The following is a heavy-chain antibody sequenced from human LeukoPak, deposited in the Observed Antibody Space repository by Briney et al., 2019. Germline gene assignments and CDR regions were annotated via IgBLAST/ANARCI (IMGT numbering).Heavy chain of an antibody. CDR3: ARGDDYVWGSYLPNWFFDL. J-gene: IGHJ2*01. D-gene: IGHD3-16*02. V-gene: IGHV3-21*01. Sequence: GGSLRLSCAASGFTFSSYSMNWVRQAPGKGLEWVSSISSSSSYIYYADSVKGRFTISRDNAKNSLYLQMNSLRAEDTAVYYCARGDDYVWGSYLPNWFFDLWGRGTLVTVSS. CDR1: GFTFSSYS. CDR2: ISSSSSYI.